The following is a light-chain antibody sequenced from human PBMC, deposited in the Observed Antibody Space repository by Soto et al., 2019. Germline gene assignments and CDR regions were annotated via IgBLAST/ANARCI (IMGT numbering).Light chain of an antibody. Sequence: EIVMTQSPATLSVSPGERATLSCRASQGVNTNLAWYQQKPGQAPRLLIYGASTRATGIPARFSGSGSGTEFTLTISSLQSEDFAIYNFPRDKYRPLYVTF. J-gene: IGKJ1*01. CDR2: GAS. CDR1: QGVNTN. V-gene: IGKV3-15*01. CDR3: PRDKYRPLYVT.